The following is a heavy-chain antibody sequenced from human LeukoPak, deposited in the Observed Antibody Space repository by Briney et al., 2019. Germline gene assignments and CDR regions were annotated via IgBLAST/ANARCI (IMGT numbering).Heavy chain of an antibody. CDR2: IYYSGST. J-gene: IGHJ4*02. CDR1: GGSISSYY. V-gene: IGHV4-59*01. CDR3: ASSIIAEYYFDY. D-gene: IGHD3-10*01. Sequence: PSETLSLTCTVSGGSISSYYWSWIRQPPGKGLEWIGYIYYSGSTNYNPSLKSRVTISVDTSKNQFSLKLSSVTAADTAVYYCASSIIAEYYFDYWGQGTLVTVSS.